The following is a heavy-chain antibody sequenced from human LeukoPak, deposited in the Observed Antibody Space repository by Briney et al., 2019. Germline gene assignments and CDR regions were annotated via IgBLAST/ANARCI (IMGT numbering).Heavy chain of an antibody. CDR1: GFTFSSYD. V-gene: IGHV3-23*01. Sequence: GGSLRLSCAASGFTFSSYDMNWVRQAPGKGLEWVSTISGSGVGTYYADSVRGRFTIFRDNSKNTLYMQMNSLRAEDTAVYYCAKRRFDSSGYHFDDWGQGTLVTVSS. D-gene: IGHD3-22*01. CDR2: ISGSGVGT. CDR3: AKRRFDSSGYHFDD. J-gene: IGHJ4*02.